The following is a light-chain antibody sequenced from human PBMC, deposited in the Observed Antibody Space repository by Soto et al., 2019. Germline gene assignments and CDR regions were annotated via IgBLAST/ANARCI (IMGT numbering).Light chain of an antibody. V-gene: IGLV1-40*01. CDR3: QSYDTSLSGGSV. CDR1: SSNIGAGFD. CDR2: GNN. J-gene: IGLJ1*01. Sequence: QSVLTQSPSVSGAPGQRVSISCTGTSSNIGAGFDVHWYQQLPATAPKLLIYGNNNRPSGVPDRFSGSKSGTSASLAITGLQAEDEADYYCQSYDTSLSGGSVFGTGTTLTVL.